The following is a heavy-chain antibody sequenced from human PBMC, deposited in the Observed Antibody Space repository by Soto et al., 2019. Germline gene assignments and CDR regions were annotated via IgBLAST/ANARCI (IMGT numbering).Heavy chain of an antibody. CDR3: ARDLYYYGSGSYTPMDV. D-gene: IGHD3-10*01. V-gene: IGHV3-33*01. CDR1: GFTFSSYG. Sequence: GSLRLSCAASGFTFSSYGMHWVRQAPGKGLEWVAVIWYDGSNKYYADSVKGRFTISRDNSKNTLYLQMNSLRAEDTAVYYCARDLYYYGSGSYTPMDVWGQGTTVTVSS. CDR2: IWYDGSNK. J-gene: IGHJ6*02.